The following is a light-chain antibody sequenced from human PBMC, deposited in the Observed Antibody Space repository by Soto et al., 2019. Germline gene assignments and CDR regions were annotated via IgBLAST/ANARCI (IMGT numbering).Light chain of an antibody. Sequence: EIVLTQSPATLSLSPGERATLSCRASQSVGTYFAWYQQKPGQAPRLLIYDSSNRATGIPARFSGRGSGSDFTLTISSLEPDDFAVYYCHQRSDWPSTFGGGTMVEIK. J-gene: IGKJ4*01. V-gene: IGKV3-11*01. CDR3: HQRSDWPST. CDR2: DSS. CDR1: QSVGTY.